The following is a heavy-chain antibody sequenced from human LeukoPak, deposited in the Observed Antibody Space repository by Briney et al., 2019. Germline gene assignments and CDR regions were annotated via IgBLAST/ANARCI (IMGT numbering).Heavy chain of an antibody. Sequence: SETLSLTCTVSGGSISSYYWSWIRQPPGKGLEWIGYIYYSGSTNYNPSLKSRATISVDTSKNQFSLKLSSVTAADTAVYYCARRPAAGTANWFDPWGQGTLVTVSS. J-gene: IGHJ5*02. CDR1: GGSISSYY. CDR2: IYYSGST. V-gene: IGHV4-59*08. CDR3: ARRPAAGTANWFDP. D-gene: IGHD6-13*01.